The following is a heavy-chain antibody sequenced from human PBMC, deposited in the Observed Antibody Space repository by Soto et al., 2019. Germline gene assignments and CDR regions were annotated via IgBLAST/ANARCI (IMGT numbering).Heavy chain of an antibody. CDR3: ARDLWAVNYYYYGMDV. J-gene: IGHJ6*02. V-gene: IGHV1-69*01. D-gene: IGHD3-16*01. Sequence: QVQLVQSGAEVRKPGSSVKVSCKASGGTFSSYAISWVRQAPGQGLEWMGGIIPIFGTANYAQKFQRRVTSTADESTSTAYMELGSLRSEDTAVYYCARDLWAVNYYYYGMDVWGQGTTVTVSS. CDR2: IIPIFGTA. CDR1: GGTFSSYA.